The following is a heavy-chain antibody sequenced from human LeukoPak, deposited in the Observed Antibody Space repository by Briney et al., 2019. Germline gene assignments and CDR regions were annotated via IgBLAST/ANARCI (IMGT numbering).Heavy chain of an antibody. Sequence: GGSLRLSCAASGFPFSSYSMTWVRQAPGKGLEWVANIKPDGTTKFYVDSVKGRFTISRDNALSSLYLQMNSLRAEDTAIYYCARSIPYGTTWYGRSDYWGQGTLVTVSS. CDR1: GFPFSSYS. D-gene: IGHD6-13*01. CDR3: ARSIPYGTTWYGRSDY. V-gene: IGHV3-7*03. CDR2: IKPDGTTK. J-gene: IGHJ4*02.